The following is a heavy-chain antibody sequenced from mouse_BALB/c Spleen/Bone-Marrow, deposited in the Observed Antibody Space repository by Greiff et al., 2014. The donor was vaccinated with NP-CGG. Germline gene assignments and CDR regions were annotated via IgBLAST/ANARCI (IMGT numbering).Heavy chain of an antibody. CDR3: ARYPYYGSSYPLYAMDY. V-gene: IGHV1-80*01. D-gene: IGHD1-1*01. Sequence: VQLQESGADLVRPGSSVKISCKASGYAFSSYWMNWVKQRPGQGLEWIGQIYPGDGDTDYNGKFKGKATMTADKSSSTAYMQLSSITSEDSAVYFCARYPYYGSSYPLYAMDYWGQGTSVTVSS. CDR1: GYAFSSYW. CDR2: IYPGDGDT. J-gene: IGHJ4*01.